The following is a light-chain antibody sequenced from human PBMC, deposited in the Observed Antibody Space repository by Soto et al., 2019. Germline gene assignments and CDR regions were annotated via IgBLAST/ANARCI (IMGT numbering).Light chain of an antibody. Sequence: DIQMTQSPATLSASVGDRVTITCRASQRVDRWLAWYQQKPGQAPKLLISYASTWESGVPSRFSGSGSVTEFTLTINSLQPDDFATYYCQQYKDHTCTVGQVTKVDIK. J-gene: IGKJ1*01. V-gene: IGKV1-5*01. CDR1: QRVDRW. CDR2: YAS. CDR3: QQYKDHTCT.